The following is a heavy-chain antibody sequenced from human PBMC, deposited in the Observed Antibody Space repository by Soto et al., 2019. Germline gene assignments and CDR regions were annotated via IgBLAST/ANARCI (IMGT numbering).Heavy chain of an antibody. V-gene: IGHV1-69*13. Sequence: GASVKVSCKASGGTFSSYAISWVRQAPGQGLEWMGGIIPIFGTANYAQKFQGRVTITADESTSTAYMELSSLRSEDTAVYYCARDPSQLRYFDWPLDYWGQGTLVTVSS. CDR1: GGTFSSYA. J-gene: IGHJ4*02. CDR3: ARDPSQLRYFDWPLDY. CDR2: IIPIFGTA. D-gene: IGHD3-9*01.